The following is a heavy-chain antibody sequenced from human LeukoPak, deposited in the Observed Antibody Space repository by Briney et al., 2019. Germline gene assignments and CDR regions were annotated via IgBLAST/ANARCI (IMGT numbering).Heavy chain of an antibody. D-gene: IGHD2-2*01. CDR3: TTDCSSIRCYGDGAFDI. Sequence: NPGGSLRLSCAASGFTFTNAWMRWVRQAPGKGRDWVGRIKSESHGGAIDYAAPVKGRFTISRDDSKNTLYLQVNSLKTEDTAVYYCTTDCSSIRCYGDGAFDIWGQGTMVTVSS. J-gene: IGHJ3*02. V-gene: IGHV3-15*01. CDR1: GFTFTNAW. CDR2: IKSESHGGAI.